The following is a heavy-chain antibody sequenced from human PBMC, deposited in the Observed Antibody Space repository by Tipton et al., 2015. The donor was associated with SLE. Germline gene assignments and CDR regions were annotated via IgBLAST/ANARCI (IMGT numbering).Heavy chain of an antibody. CDR2: INWNSDNR. D-gene: IGHD4-23*01. V-gene: IGHV3-9*01. CDR3: AKEVYGGNLYYYFDL. Sequence: SLRLSCAASGFTFDDYAMHWVRQAPGRGLEWVSGINWNSDNRGYADSVKGRFTISGDNAKNSLYLQINSLRAEDTALYYCAKEVYGGNLYYYFDLWGRGTLVTVSS. CDR1: GFTFDDYA. J-gene: IGHJ2*01.